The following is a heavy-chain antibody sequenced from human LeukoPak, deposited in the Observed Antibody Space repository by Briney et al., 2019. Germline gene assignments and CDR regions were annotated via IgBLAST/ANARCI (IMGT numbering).Heavy chain of an antibody. CDR1: GGSISSYY. CDR3: ARLVEMATINFDY. CDR2: IYYSGST. Sequence: PSETLSLTCTVSGGSISSYYWSWIRQPPGKGLEWIGYIYYSGSTNYNPSLKSRVTISVDTSKNQFSLKLSSVTAEDTAVYYCARLVEMATINFDYWGQGTLVTVSS. J-gene: IGHJ4*02. D-gene: IGHD5-24*01. V-gene: IGHV4-59*01.